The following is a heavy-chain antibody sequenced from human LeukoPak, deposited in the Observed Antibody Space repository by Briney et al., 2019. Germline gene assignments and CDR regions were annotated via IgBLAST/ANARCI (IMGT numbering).Heavy chain of an antibody. J-gene: IGHJ4*02. Sequence: SETLSLTCTVSGGFISTGNYYWSWIRQPAGKGLEWLGRVHASGSTNYNPSLKSRVTISVDTSKNQFSLNLISATAADTAVYYCARDWGPSAATPFYFDYWGQEALVTVSS. CDR3: ARDWGPSAATPFYFDY. CDR1: GGFISTGNYY. D-gene: IGHD6-13*01. CDR2: VHASGST. V-gene: IGHV4-61*02.